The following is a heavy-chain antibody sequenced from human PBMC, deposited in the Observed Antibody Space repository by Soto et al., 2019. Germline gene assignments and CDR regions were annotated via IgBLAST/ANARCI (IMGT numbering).Heavy chain of an antibody. J-gene: IGHJ4*02. Sequence: GGSLRLSCVASEFIFSDYAMSWVRQAPGKGPEWVSVIGGDGYKPEYADSVKGRFTVSRGNSKNMLYLQMDSLRVDDTAVYYCARPAGFCSSIDCFYDVFVYWGQGTLVTVSS. D-gene: IGHD2-2*01. CDR3: ARPAGFCSSIDCFYDVFVY. CDR2: IGGDGYKP. CDR1: EFIFSDYA. V-gene: IGHV3-23*01.